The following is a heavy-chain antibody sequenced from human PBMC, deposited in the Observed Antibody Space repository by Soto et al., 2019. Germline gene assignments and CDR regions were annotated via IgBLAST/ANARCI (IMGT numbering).Heavy chain of an antibody. Sequence: QVQLVESGGGVVQPERSLRLSCTASGLTFSSYGIHWVRQAPGKGLEWVAVIWHDGSQKYYADSVRGRFTISRDNSKNTAYLQMNSLRAEDTAVYYCEGRDDTVHIWGQGTMVTVSS. D-gene: IGHD3-22*01. CDR1: GLTFSSYG. CDR2: IWHDGSQK. V-gene: IGHV3-33*01. J-gene: IGHJ3*02. CDR3: EGRDDTVHI.